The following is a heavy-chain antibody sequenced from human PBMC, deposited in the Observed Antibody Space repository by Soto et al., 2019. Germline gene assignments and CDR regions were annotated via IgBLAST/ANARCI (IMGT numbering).Heavy chain of an antibody. J-gene: IGHJ4*02. CDR2: INAGNGNT. CDR3: SRESGYSYGFALDY. CDR1: GFTFTSYA. Sequence: QVQLVQSGAEVKKPGASVKVSCKASGFTFTSYAMHWVRQAPGQRLEWMGWINAGNGNTKYSQKFQGRVTITRDTYASTVYMELSSLRSEDTAVYYCSRESGYSYGFALDYWGQGTLVTVS. D-gene: IGHD5-18*01. V-gene: IGHV1-3*01.